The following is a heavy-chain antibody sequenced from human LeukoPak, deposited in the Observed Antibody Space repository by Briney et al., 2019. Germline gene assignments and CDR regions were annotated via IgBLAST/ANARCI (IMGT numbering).Heavy chain of an antibody. CDR3: ARDLYRKLLRTVWWFDP. D-gene: IGHD2-15*01. CDR2: IYCSGST. J-gene: IGHJ5*02. CDR1: GGSISSSSYY. V-gene: IGHV4-39*07. Sequence: SETLSLTCTVSGGSISSSSYYWGWIRQPSGKGLEWIGSIYCSGSTYYNPSLKSRVTISVDTSTNQFSLKLSSVTAADTAVYYCARDLYRKLLRTVWWFDPWGQGTLVTVSS.